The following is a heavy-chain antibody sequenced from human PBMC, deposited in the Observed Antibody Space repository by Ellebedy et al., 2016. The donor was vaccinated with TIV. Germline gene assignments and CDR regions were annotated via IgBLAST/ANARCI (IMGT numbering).Heavy chain of an antibody. CDR2: VYYSGST. J-gene: IGHJ3*01. D-gene: IGHD2-15*01. V-gene: IGHV4-61*01. CDR1: GGSVSSGSYY. Sequence: SETLSLTXTVSGGSVSSGSYYWSWIRQPPGKGLEWIGYVYYSGSTNYNPSLKSRVTISLDSSKNQFSLKVSSVTAADTAMYYCARTQDNIIFPSHLLVWGQGTMVTVSS. CDR3: ARTQDNIIFPSHLLV.